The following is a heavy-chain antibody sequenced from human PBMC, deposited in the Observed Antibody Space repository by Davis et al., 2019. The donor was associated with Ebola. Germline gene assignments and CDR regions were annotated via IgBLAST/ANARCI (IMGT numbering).Heavy chain of an antibody. CDR1: GGSISSYY. Sequence: TLSLTCTVSGGSISSYYWSWIRQPPGKALEWLALIDWDDDKYYSTSLKTRLTISKDTSKNQVVLTMTNMDPVDTATYYCARTYDQLDHYFDYWGQGTLVTVSS. J-gene: IGHJ4*02. V-gene: IGHV2-70*18. CDR3: ARTYDQLDHYFDY. D-gene: IGHD6-13*01. CDR2: IDWDDDK.